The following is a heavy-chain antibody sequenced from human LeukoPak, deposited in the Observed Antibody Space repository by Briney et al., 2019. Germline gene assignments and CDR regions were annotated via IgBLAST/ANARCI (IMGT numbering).Heavy chain of an antibody. V-gene: IGHV3-53*01. CDR2: VYSGGST. Sequence: PGGSLRLSCAVSGFTVSSNYISWVRQAPGKELEWVSVVYSGGSTYYADSVKGRFTISRDNSKNTLYLQMNSLRAEDTAVYYCARGYQGSGHFDYWGQGTLVTVSS. CDR1: GFTVSSNY. CDR3: ARGYQGSGHFDY. D-gene: IGHD2-15*01. J-gene: IGHJ4*02.